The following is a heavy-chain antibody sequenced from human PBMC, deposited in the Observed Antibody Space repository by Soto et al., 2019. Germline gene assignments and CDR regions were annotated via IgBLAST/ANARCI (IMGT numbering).Heavy chain of an antibody. CDR3: ATLAMAGDTVYYFNVLDF. CDR1: GLTIVSYA. CDR2: ISGSGATT. J-gene: IGHJ6*02. D-gene: IGHD3-3*02. Sequence: HSYTASGLTIVSYAISRVSHAKGKGLEWVSAISGSGATTFSADSVKGRFTFAKDSSMNSFYLQMDSLKVDDTAVYYCATLAMAGDTVYYFNVLDFLGQGTTVT. V-gene: IGHV3-23*01.